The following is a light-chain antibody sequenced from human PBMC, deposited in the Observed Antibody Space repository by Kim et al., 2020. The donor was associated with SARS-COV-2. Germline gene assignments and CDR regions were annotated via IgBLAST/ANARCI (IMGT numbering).Light chain of an antibody. V-gene: IGKV1-39*01. CDR3: QQSYITPFT. J-gene: IGKJ3*01. CDR1: QSISSH. CDR2: AAS. Sequence: ASVGDRVTIPSRTTQSISSHLNWYQQKPGRAPKLLISAASTLQGGVPSRFSGSGSETDFTLTISSLQPEDFATYFCQQSYITPFTFGPGTKVDIK.